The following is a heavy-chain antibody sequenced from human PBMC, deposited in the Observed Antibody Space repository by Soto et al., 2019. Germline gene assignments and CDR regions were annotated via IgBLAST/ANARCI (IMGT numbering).Heavy chain of an antibody. CDR3: ARGAGNWNDVYHY. V-gene: IGHV4-59*01. Sequence: SETLSRTCTVSGGSISTYYWSWIRQPPGKGLEWIGYIYYSGSTNYNPSLKSRVTISVDTSKNQFSLKLSSVTAADTAVYYCARGAGNWNDVYHYWGQGTLVTVSS. CDR2: IYYSGST. J-gene: IGHJ4*02. CDR1: GGSISTYY. D-gene: IGHD1-20*01.